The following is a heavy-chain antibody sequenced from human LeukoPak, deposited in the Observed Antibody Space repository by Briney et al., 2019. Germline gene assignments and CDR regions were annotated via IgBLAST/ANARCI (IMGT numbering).Heavy chain of an antibody. J-gene: IGHJ4*02. V-gene: IGHV1-18*01. CDR3: ATDYGDYYFDY. D-gene: IGHD4-17*01. CDR1: GYTFTSYG. CDR2: ISAYNGNT. Sequence: ASVKVSCKASGYTFTSYGISWVRQAPGQGLEWMGWISAYNGNTNYAQELQGRVTMTTDTSTSTAYMELRSLRSDDTAMYYCATDYGDYYFDYWGQGTLVTVSS.